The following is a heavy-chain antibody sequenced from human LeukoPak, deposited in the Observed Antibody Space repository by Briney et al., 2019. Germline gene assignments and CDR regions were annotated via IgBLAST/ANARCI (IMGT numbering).Heavy chain of an antibody. Sequence: GGSLRLSCAASGFTFSSYAMSWVRQAPGKGLEWVSAISGTGGSTYYADSVKGRFTISRDNSKNTLYLQMNSLRAEDTAVYYCAKDFRQREARVPIRFDYWGQGTLVTVSS. CDR3: AKDFRQREARVPIRFDY. D-gene: IGHD6-6*01. V-gene: IGHV3-23*01. CDR2: ISGTGGST. CDR1: GFTFSSYA. J-gene: IGHJ4*02.